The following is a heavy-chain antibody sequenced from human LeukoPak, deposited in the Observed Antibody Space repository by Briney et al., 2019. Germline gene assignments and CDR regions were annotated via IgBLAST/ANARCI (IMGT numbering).Heavy chain of an antibody. Sequence: GGSLRLSCEVSGLTFIDAWVSWVRQAPGKGLEWVCRIKSKGGGGTTDHAAPVKGRFTISRDDSKNTVYLQMSSLRTEDTAIYYCTQISSIPDRFASWGQGTLVTVSS. CDR3: TQISSIPDRFAS. D-gene: IGHD2-21*01. CDR2: IKSKGGGGTT. J-gene: IGHJ4*02. CDR1: GLTFIDAW. V-gene: IGHV3-15*01.